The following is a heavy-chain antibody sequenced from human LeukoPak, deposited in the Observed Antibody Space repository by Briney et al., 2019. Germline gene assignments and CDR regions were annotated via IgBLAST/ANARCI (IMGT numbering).Heavy chain of an antibody. J-gene: IGHJ4*02. Sequence: PSETLSLTCAVYGGSFSGYYWSWIRQPPGKGLEWIGEINHSGSTNYNPSLKSRVTISVDTSKNQFSLKLSSVTAADTAVYYCARGGVDSSSWTVEDYFDYWGQGTLVTVSS. CDR3: ARGGVDSSSWTVEDYFDY. CDR2: INHSGST. D-gene: IGHD6-13*01. CDR1: GGSFSGYY. V-gene: IGHV4-34*01.